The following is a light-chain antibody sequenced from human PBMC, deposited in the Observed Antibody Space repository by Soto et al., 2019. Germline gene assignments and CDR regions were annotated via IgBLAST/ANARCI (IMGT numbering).Light chain of an antibody. CDR1: HSGRSD. V-gene: IGKV3-15*01. Sequence: EIVMTQSPATLSVSPWERATLSCRATHSGRSDLAWYQQKPPQTPTLLIFDASTRATGIPARFSGSGSGTEFTLTISNLQSEDFAVYYCHQYNKWPPITFGQGTRLEIK. CDR2: DAS. J-gene: IGKJ5*01. CDR3: HQYNKWPPIT.